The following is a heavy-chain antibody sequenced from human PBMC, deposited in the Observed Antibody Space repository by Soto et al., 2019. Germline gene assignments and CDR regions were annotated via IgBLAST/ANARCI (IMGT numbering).Heavy chain of an antibody. CDR1: GFTFSSYA. D-gene: IGHD3-10*01. V-gene: IGHV3-23*01. CDR2: ISGSGGST. Sequence: GGSLRLSCAASGFTFSSYAMSWVRQAPGKGLEWVSAISGSGGSTYYADSVKGRFTISRDNSKNTLYLQMNSLRAEDTAVYYCARLPKAMVRGVNPARWAFDIWGQGTMVTVSS. CDR3: ARLPKAMVRGVNPARWAFDI. J-gene: IGHJ3*02.